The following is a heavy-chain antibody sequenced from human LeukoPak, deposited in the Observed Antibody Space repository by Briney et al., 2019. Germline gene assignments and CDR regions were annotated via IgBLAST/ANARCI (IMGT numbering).Heavy chain of an antibody. CDR2: IYYSGST. J-gene: IGHJ5*02. D-gene: IGHD3-22*01. CDR1: GGSISSYY. Sequence: PWETLSLTCTVSGGSISSYYWSWIRQPPGKGLEWIGYIYYSGSTNYNPSLKSRVTISVDTSKNQSSLKLSSVTALDTAVYYCARSSGYYLGWFDPWGQGTLVTVSS. V-gene: IGHV4-59*12. CDR3: ARSSGYYLGWFDP.